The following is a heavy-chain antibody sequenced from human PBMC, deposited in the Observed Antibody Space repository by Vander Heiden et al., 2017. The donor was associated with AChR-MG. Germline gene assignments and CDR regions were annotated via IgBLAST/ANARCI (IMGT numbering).Heavy chain of an antibody. CDR1: GFTFSNAW. Sequence: EVQLVESGGGLVKPGGPLSLSRAASGFTFSNAWMRWVRQGPGKGLEWVGRINTKSDGGTTDYAAPVKGRFTISRDDSKNTLYLQMNSLKTEDTAMYYCNFQGGYWGQGTLVTVSS. CDR2: INTKSDGGTT. V-gene: IGHV3-15*01. CDR3: NFQGGY. J-gene: IGHJ4*02. D-gene: IGHD3-16*01.